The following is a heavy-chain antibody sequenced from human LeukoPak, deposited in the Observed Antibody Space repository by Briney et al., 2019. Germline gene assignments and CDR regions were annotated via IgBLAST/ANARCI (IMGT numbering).Heavy chain of an antibody. D-gene: IGHD2-2*01. Sequence: QPGRSLRLSCAGAGFTFSNYGMHWVRQAPGRGLEWVAVISYEGRTMYYADSVKGRFTISRDNSRNTLFLQMNSLSPDDTAVYYCAKEGTAQISTWYDNWGQGTLVTVSP. V-gene: IGHV3-30*18. CDR1: GFTFSNYG. CDR2: ISYEGRTM. J-gene: IGHJ4*02. CDR3: AKEGTAQISTWYDN.